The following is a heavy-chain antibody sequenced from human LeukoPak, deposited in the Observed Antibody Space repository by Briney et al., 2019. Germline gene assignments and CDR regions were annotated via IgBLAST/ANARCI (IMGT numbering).Heavy chain of an antibody. CDR1: GGSISSSAYH. D-gene: IGHD3-3*01. J-gene: IGHJ4*02. V-gene: IGHV4-61*05. CDR3: ARGVVITGLDY. CDR2: IYSSGNT. Sequence: SETLSLTCTVSGGSISSSAYHWGWIRQPPGKGLEWIGNIYSSGNTNSNPSLRGRVTISVDTSKNQFSLNLTSVTAADTAVYFCARGVVITGLDYWGLGTLVTVSS.